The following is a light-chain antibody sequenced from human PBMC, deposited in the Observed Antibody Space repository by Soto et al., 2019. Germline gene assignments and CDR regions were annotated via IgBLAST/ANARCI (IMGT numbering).Light chain of an antibody. Sequence: EIVLTQSPGTLSLSPGDRATLSCRASQSVNSNYLAWYQRKPGQAPRLLIYGASNRATDIPYRFSASGSGTDFTLTITRLEAEDFAVYYCQQYDSTPPTFGQATKVEVK. CDR3: QQYDSTPPT. CDR2: GAS. CDR1: QSVNSNY. V-gene: IGKV3-20*01. J-gene: IGKJ1*01.